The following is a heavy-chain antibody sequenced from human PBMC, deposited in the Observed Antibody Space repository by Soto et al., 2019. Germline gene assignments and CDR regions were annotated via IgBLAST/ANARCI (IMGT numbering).Heavy chain of an antibody. D-gene: IGHD3-10*01. CDR3: AKSVAYYYGSGSYSGMDV. CDR1: GFTFSSYG. V-gene: IGHV3-30*18. Sequence: PGGSLRLSCAASGFTFSSYGMHWVRQAPGKGLEWVAVISYDGSNKYYADSVKGRFTISRDNSKNTLYLQMNSLRAEDTAVYYCAKSVAYYYGSGSYSGMDVWGQGTTVTVSS. J-gene: IGHJ6*02. CDR2: ISYDGSNK.